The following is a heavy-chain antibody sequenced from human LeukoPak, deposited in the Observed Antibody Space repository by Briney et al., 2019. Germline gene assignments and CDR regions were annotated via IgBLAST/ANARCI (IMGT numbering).Heavy chain of an antibody. CDR2: ISATGDHT. V-gene: IGHV3-23*01. CDR3: AKDQLRYYDTSGYYRL. Sequence: PGGSLRLSCAASGFTFSSYAMTWVRQAPGEGLEWVSGISATGDHTYYADSVKGRFTISRDNSKNTLYLQMNSLRAEDTAVYYCAKDQLRYYDTSGYYRLWGQGNLVTVSS. D-gene: IGHD3-22*01. J-gene: IGHJ4*02. CDR1: GFTFSSYA.